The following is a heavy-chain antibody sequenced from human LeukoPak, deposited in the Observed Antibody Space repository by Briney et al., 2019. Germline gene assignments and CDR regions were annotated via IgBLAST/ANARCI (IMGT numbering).Heavy chain of an antibody. CDR1: GFTFSSYA. CDR2: ISGSGGST. Sequence: GGSLRLSCAASGFTFSSYAMSWVRQAPGKGLEWVSAISGSGGSTYYADSVKGRFTISRDNSKNTLYLQMNSLRAEDTAVYYSAKDEGFGELSPFDYWGQGTLVPVSS. D-gene: IGHD3-10*01. V-gene: IGHV3-23*01. J-gene: IGHJ4*02. CDR3: AKDEGFGELSPFDY.